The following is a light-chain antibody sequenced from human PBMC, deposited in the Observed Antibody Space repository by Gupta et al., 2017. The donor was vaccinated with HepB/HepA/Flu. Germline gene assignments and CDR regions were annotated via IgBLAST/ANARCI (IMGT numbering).Light chain of an antibody. J-gene: IGKJ4*02. CDR3: QRDDDSAKT. CDR1: QTILHASDNQNH. V-gene: IGKV4-1*01. Sequence: DIVMTQSPDSLAVSLGERATITCKSDQTILHASDNQNHLAWYQQKPGQPPKLLLFWASTRESGVPDRFSGGGSATEFTLTISMLHAEDVAVYFCQRDDDSAKTFGEGTRVEMK. CDR2: WAS.